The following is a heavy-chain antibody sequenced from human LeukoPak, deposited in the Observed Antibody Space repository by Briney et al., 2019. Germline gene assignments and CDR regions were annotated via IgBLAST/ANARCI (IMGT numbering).Heavy chain of an antibody. V-gene: IGHV3-21*01. CDR2: ISSSSSYI. CDR1: GFTFSSYI. D-gene: IGHD6-19*01. J-gene: IGHJ4*02. CDR3: ASMVPDIAVAGMSV. Sequence: GGSLRLSCAASGFTFSSYIMHWVRQAPGKGLEWVSSISSSSSYIYYADSVKGRFTISRDNARTSLYLQMNSLRAEDTAVYYCASMVPDIAVAGMSVWGQGTLVTVSS.